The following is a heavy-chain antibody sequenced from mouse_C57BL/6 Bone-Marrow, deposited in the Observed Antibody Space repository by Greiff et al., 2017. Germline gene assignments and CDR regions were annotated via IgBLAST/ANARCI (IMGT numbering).Heavy chain of an antibody. V-gene: IGHV2-2*01. Sequence: VQLQQSGPGLVQPSQSLSITCTVSGFSLTSYGVHWVRQSPGQGLEWLGVIWSGGSTDYNAAFISRLSISKDNSKSQVFFKMNSLQAEYTAIYYCAIHYDGYYWFAYWGQGTLVTVSA. CDR1: GFSLTSYG. CDR2: IWSGGST. J-gene: IGHJ3*01. D-gene: IGHD2-3*01. CDR3: AIHYDGYYWFAY.